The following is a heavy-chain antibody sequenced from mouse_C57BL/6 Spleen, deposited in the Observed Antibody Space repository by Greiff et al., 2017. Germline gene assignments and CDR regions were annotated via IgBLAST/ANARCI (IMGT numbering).Heavy chain of an antibody. CDR3: ASPDSAEWSFAY. CDR2: FHPYNDDT. Sequence: QVQLQQPGAELVKPGASVKMSCKASGYTFTNYSIDWMKQNHGKSLEWIGNFHPYNDDTTYNEKFKSKATMTVDKASSTVYLELSRLTSEDSAVYYGASPDSAEWSFAYWGQGTLVTVSA. D-gene: IGHD3-2*02. J-gene: IGHJ3*01. V-gene: IGHV1-47*01. CDR1: GYTFTNYS.